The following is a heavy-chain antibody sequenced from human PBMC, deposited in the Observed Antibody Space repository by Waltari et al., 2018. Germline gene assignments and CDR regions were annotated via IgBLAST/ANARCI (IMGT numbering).Heavy chain of an antibody. J-gene: IGHJ4*02. Sequence: QITLKESGPTLVKPTQTLTLTCTFPGFSLSSNGVGVGWLRQPPGKALGWLAFIYWNDDKRYRPSRKSRLTSTKDTSKNQVVLTMTNMDPVDIATYYCAHGRGYDFDYWGQGTLVTVSS. D-gene: IGHD3-22*01. CDR3: AHGRGYDFDY. CDR1: GFSLSSNGVG. CDR2: IYWNDDK. V-gene: IGHV2-5*01.